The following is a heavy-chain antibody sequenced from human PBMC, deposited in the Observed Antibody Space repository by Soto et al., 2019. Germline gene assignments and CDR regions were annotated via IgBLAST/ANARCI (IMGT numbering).Heavy chain of an antibody. CDR3: ARGNIAVAGIETDY. CDR2: MNPNSGNT. V-gene: IGHV1-8*01. D-gene: IGHD6-19*01. J-gene: IGHJ4*02. CDR1: GYTFTSSD. Sequence: ASVKVSCKASGYTFTSSDINWGRQATGQGLEWMGWMNPNSGNTGYAQKFQGRVTMTRNTSISTAYMELSSLKSEDTAVYYCARGNIAVAGIETDYWGRGTLVTVSS.